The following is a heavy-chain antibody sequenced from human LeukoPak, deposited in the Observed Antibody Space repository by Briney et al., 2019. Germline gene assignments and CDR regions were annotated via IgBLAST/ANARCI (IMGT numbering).Heavy chain of an antibody. Sequence: ASVEVSCKASGYTFRDNYIHWVRQAPGQGLEWMGWLNPHSGGTLYAPQFQGRVIMTADTSINTAYMKFSSLNSADTASYYCARMVSISRGSWGDYYYYYMDVWGKGTTVTVSS. D-gene: IGHD3-16*01. CDR3: ARMVSISRGSWGDYYYYYMDV. CDR1: GYTFRDNY. CDR2: LNPHSGGT. V-gene: IGHV1-2*02. J-gene: IGHJ6*03.